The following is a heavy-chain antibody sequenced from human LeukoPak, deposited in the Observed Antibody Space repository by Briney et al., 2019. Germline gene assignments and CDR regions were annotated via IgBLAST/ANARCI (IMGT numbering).Heavy chain of an antibody. Sequence: GGSLTLSCAASGFTVSSNYMSWVRQAPGKGLEWVSVIYSGGTTYYADSVKGRFTISRDNSNNTLYLQMNSLRAEDTAVYYCARGPVTKFEIWGQGTIHTVSS. CDR3: ARGPVTKFEI. J-gene: IGHJ3*02. CDR2: IYSGGTT. D-gene: IGHD4-17*01. CDR1: GFTVSSNY. V-gene: IGHV3-53*01.